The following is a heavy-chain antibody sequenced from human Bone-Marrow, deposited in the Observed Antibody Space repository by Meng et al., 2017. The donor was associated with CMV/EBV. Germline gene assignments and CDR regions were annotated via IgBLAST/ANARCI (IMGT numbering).Heavy chain of an antibody. CDR2: ISNSGTI. J-gene: IGHJ4*02. Sequence: GGSLRLSCEASGFIFSRAELAWVRQAPGKGLEWTSYISNSGTIYYADSVQGRFTISRDNDKNLIYLQINSLRAEDTAVYYCARAGYGRGYFDYWGQGTLVTVSS. V-gene: IGHV3-48*03. CDR1: GFIFSRAE. D-gene: IGHD5-12*01. CDR3: ARAGYGRGYFDY.